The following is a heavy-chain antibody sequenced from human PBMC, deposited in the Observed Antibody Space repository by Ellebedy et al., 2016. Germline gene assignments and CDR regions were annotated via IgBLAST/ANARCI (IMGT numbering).Heavy chain of an antibody. CDR2: IYSGGST. V-gene: IGHV3-66*01. D-gene: IGHD3-22*01. CDR1: GFTVSSNY. CDR3: AREFMIVGGNWFDP. Sequence: GGSLRLSCAASGFTVSSNYMSWVRQAPGKGLEWVSVIYSGGSTHYADSVKGRFTISRDNSKNTLYLQMNSLRAEDTAVYYCAREFMIVGGNWFDPWGQGTLVTVSS. J-gene: IGHJ5*02.